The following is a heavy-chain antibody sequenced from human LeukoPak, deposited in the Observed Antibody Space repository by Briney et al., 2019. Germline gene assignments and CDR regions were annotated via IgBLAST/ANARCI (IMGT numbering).Heavy chain of an antibody. D-gene: IGHD2-2*01. J-gene: IGHJ4*02. CDR1: GFIFKNYA. CDR2: INTGGGT. CDR3: ARDMHEYYFDY. V-gene: IGHV3-23*01. Sequence: QPGGSLRLPCAASGFIFKNYAMTWVRQAPGKRLEWVSTINTGGGTYYADSVKARFTMSRDNSRNTLFLQMNNLRPEDTAVYFCARDMHEYYFDYRGQGTLVTVSS.